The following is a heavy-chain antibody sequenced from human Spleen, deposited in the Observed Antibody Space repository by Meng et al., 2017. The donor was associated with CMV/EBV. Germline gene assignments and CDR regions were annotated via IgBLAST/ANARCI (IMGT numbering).Heavy chain of an antibody. Sequence: GESLKISCAASGFTVSNNYMSWVRQAPGKGLEWVSVIYPGGSTYFADSVKGRFTISRDNSKNMLYLQMNSLRAEDTAVYYCAREHGILTGSLDYWGQGTLVTVSS. CDR1: GFTVSNNY. CDR3: AREHGILTGSLDY. CDR2: IYPGGST. V-gene: IGHV3-66*02. J-gene: IGHJ4*02. D-gene: IGHD3-9*01.